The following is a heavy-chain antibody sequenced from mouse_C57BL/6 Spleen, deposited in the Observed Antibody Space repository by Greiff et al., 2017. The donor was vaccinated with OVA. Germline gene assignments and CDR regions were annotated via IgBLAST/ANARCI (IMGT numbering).Heavy chain of an antibody. Sequence: EVHLVESGGGLVKPGGSLKLSCAASGFTFSSYTMSWVRQTPEKRLEWVATISGGGGNTYYPDSVKGRFTISRDNAKNTLYLQMSSLRSEDTALYYCARHGFNWYFDVWGTGTTVTVSS. V-gene: IGHV5-9*01. CDR2: ISGGGGNT. J-gene: IGHJ1*03. CDR1: GFTFSSYT. CDR3: ARHGFNWYFDV.